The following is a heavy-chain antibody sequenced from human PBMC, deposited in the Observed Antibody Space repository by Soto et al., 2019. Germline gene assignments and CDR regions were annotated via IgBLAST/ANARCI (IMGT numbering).Heavy chain of an antibody. V-gene: IGHV4-59*01. J-gene: IGHJ4*02. CDR1: GGSISSNY. D-gene: IGHD3-10*01. CDR3: ATASSGKYYYGSGSRS. Sequence: PSEPLDLTCTVPGGSISSNYWTWIRQPPGKGLEWIGYIYYSGSTNNNPSLKSRVTISVDTSKNQFSLKLSSVTAADTAVYYCATASSGKYYYGSGSRSWGQGTQVT. CDR2: IYYSGST.